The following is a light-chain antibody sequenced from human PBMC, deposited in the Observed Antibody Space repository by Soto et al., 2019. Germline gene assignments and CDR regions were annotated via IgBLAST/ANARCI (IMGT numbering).Light chain of an antibody. CDR1: SSDVGGYDF. CDR2: DVS. J-gene: IGLJ1*01. V-gene: IGLV2-14*01. Sequence: QSALTQPASVSGSPGQSITISCTGTSSDVGGYDFVSWYQQHPGKAPKLMIYDVSSRPSGVSNRFSGSKSGNTASLTISGLQAEDEADYYCSSYTRSSIYVFGTGTKLTVL. CDR3: SSYTRSSIYV.